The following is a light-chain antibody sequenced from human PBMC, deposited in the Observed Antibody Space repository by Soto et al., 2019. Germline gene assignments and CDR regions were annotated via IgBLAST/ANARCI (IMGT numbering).Light chain of an antibody. CDR2: KAS. CDR3: QQYNSYSYT. J-gene: IGKJ2*01. V-gene: IGKV1-5*03. Sequence: DIQMTQSPSTLSASVGDRVTITCRASQSISSWLAWYQQKPGKAPKLLIYKASSLESGVSTRFSGSGSGTEFTLTISSLQPDDFATYSCQQYNSYSYTFGQGTKLEIK. CDR1: QSISSW.